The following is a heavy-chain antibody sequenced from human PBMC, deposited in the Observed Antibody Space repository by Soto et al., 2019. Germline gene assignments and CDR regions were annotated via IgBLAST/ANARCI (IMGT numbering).Heavy chain of an antibody. J-gene: IGHJ3*02. D-gene: IGHD6-19*01. Sequence: ASVKVSCKASGYTFTSYGISWVRQAPGQGLEWMGWISAYNGNTNYAQKLQGRVTMTTDTSTSTAYMELRSLRSDDTAVYYCARESWSSGWHDAFDIWGQGTMVTVSS. CDR2: ISAYNGNT. V-gene: IGHV1-18*01. CDR3: ARESWSSGWHDAFDI. CDR1: GYTFTSYG.